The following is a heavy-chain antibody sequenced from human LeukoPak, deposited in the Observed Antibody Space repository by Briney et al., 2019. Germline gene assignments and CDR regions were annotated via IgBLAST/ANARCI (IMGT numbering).Heavy chain of an antibody. CDR3: ARDRSHLWFGELSPPDY. CDR2: ISAYNGNT. Sequence: ASVKVSCKASGYTFTSYGISWVRQAPGQGLEWMGWISAYNGNTNYAQKLQGRVTMTTDTSTSTAYMELRSLRSDDTAVYYCARDRSHLWFGELSPPDYWGQGTLVTVSS. V-gene: IGHV1-18*01. D-gene: IGHD3-10*01. J-gene: IGHJ4*02. CDR1: GYTFTSYG.